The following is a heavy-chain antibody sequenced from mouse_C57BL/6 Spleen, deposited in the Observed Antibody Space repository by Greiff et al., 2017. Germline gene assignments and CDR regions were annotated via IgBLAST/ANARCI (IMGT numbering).Heavy chain of an antibody. V-gene: IGHV1-69*01. J-gene: IGHJ1*03. D-gene: IGHD2-4*01. CDR1: GYTFTSYW. CDR3: GRFGELRRDFDD. CDR2: IDPSNGNT. Sequence: QVQLQQPGAELVMPGASVKLSCKASGYTFTSYWIHWVKQRPGQGLEWIGEIDPSNGNTNYNQKFKGKSTLTVDKSSSTAYMQLSSLTSADSAVYAGGRFGELRRDFDDWGKGTTVTVSS.